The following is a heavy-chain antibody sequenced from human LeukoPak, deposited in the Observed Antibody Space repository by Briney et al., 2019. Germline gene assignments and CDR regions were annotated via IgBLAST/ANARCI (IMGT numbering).Heavy chain of an antibody. CDR2: IWSDGSND. Sequence: GGSLRLSCTASGFNFGSDAMHWVRQAPGKGLEWVAFIWSDGSNDHYADSVKGRFTISRDNSKNTVCLQMNSLRAEDTAVYYCARDDMITFGGVIFWGQGTLVTVSS. CDR3: ARDDMITFGGVIF. CDR1: GFNFGSDA. V-gene: IGHV3-33*01. D-gene: IGHD3-16*02. J-gene: IGHJ4*02.